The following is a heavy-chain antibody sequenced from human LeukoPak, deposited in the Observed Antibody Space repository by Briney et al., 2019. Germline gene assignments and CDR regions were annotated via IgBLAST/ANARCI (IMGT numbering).Heavy chain of an antibody. V-gene: IGHV3-7*01. CDR3: ARDLHYGDYEMNWFDP. Sequence: GGSLRLSCAASGFTFSSYWMSWVRQAPGKGLEWVANIKQDGSEKYYVDSVKGRFTISRDNAKNSLYLQMNSLRAEDTAVYYCARDLHYGDYEMNWFDPWGQGTLVTVSP. D-gene: IGHD4-17*01. J-gene: IGHJ5*02. CDR2: IKQDGSEK. CDR1: GFTFSSYW.